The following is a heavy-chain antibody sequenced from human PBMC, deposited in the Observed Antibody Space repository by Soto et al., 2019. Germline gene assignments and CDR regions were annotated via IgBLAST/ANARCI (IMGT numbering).Heavy chain of an antibody. J-gene: IGHJ6*02. D-gene: IGHD6-13*01. CDR3: ASNRVLYSSSRYSTGYYYGMDV. V-gene: IGHV6-1*01. CDR1: GDSVSSNSAA. Sequence: SQTLSLTCAISGDSVSSNSAAWNWIRQSPSRGLEWLGRTYYRSKWYNDYAVSVKSRITINPDTSKNQFSLQLNSVTSEDTAVYYCASNRVLYSSSRYSTGYYYGMDVWGQGTTVTVSS. CDR2: TYYRSKWYN.